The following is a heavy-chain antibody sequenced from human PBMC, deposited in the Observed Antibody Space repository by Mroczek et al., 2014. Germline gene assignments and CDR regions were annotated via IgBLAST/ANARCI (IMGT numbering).Heavy chain of an antibody. CDR3: ARDGRRPITMIVGQLDY. Sequence: QVQLVESGGGVVQPGRSLRLSCAASGFTFSSYGMHWVRQAPGKGLEWVAVIWYDGSNKYYADSVKGRFTISRDNSKNTLYLQMNSLRAEDTAVYYCARDGRRPITMIVGQLDYWGQGTPGHRLL. J-gene: IGHJ4*02. V-gene: IGHV3-33*01. D-gene: IGHD3-22*01. CDR2: IWYDGSNK. CDR1: GFTFSSYG.